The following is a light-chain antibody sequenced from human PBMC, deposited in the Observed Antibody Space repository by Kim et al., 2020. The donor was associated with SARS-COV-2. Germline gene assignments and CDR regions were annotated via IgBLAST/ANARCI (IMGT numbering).Light chain of an antibody. V-gene: IGKV3-20*01. Sequence: SPGERATLSCRASQSVSSSYLAWYQQKPGQAPRLLIYGASSRATGIPDRFSGSGSGTDFTITISRLEPEDFAVHYCQQYGSSPLTFGGGTKVEIK. CDR3: QQYGSSPLT. CDR2: GAS. CDR1: QSVSSSY. J-gene: IGKJ4*01.